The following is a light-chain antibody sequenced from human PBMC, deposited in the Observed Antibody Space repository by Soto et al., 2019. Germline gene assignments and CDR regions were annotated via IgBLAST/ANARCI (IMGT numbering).Light chain of an antibody. J-gene: IGKJ3*01. Sequence: EIVLTQSPATLSLSPGERATLSCRASQSISSYLAWYQQKPGQAPRLLIYEASNRATGTPARFSGSGSGTDFTLTISSLEPEDFAVYYCQQRSNLPPFMFGPGTKVDLK. CDR1: QSISSY. CDR3: QQRSNLPPFM. V-gene: IGKV3-11*01. CDR2: EAS.